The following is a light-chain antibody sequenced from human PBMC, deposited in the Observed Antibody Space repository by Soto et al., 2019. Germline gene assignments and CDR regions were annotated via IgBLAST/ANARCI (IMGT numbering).Light chain of an antibody. V-gene: IGLV1-51*01. CDR1: SGDIGSYTY. CDR3: GAWDDRLTVYV. J-gene: IGLJ1*01. CDR2: DNN. Sequence: QSALTQPASVSGSPGQSITISCTGTSGDIGSYTYVSWYQQLPGTAPKLLIYDNNKRPSGIPARFSGSKSGTSATLGITGLQTWDEADYYCGAWDDRLTVYVFGTGTKVTVL.